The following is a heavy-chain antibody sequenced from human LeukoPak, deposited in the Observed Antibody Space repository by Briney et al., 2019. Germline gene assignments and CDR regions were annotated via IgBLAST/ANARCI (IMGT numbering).Heavy chain of an antibody. D-gene: IGHD4-17*01. CDR3: ARDLKLTTVGNLFDA. Sequence: PGGSLRLSCAASGFTFRSYGMQCVRQARGRGREWVAVIWFDGSEKYYGDSVKGRVTISRENSKNTLYLKMNSLRADDTAVYYCARDLKLTTVGNLFDAWGEGSLVTVSS. J-gene: IGHJ5*02. V-gene: IGHV3-33*01. CDR1: GFTFRSYG. CDR2: IWFDGSEK.